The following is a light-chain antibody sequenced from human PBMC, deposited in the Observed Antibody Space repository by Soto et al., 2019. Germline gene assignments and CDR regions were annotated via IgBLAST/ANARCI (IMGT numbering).Light chain of an antibody. V-gene: IGKV3-20*01. Sequence: EIVLTQSPGTLSLSPGERATLSCRASQSVTISLAWYQQKPGQAPTLLIYGASSRATGTPVRFSGSGSGTDFTLTISRLEPEDFAVHYCQQYGSSPWTFGQGTKVDIK. CDR1: QSVTIS. CDR2: GAS. J-gene: IGKJ1*01. CDR3: QQYGSSPWT.